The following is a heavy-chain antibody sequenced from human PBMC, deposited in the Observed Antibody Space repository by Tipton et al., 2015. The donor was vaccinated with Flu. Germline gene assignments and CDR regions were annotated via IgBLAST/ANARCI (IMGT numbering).Heavy chain of an antibody. V-gene: IGHV3-48*03. Sequence: GSLRLSCAASGFIFSDYEMNWVRQAPGKGLEWISYVSNTGHTIYYTDSVRGRFTISRDNAKKSAHLQMNSLRAEDTGLYYCARAPRESDAFDVWGQGTLVTVSS. CDR1: GFIFSDYE. D-gene: IGHD3-10*01. J-gene: IGHJ3*01. CDR2: VSNTGHTI. CDR3: ARAPRESDAFDV.